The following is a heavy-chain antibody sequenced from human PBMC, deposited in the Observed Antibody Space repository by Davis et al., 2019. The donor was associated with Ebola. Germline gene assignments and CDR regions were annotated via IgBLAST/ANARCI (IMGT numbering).Heavy chain of an antibody. CDR3: VRVGLIVVVPAAMGPWHYYYGMDV. D-gene: IGHD2-2*01. Sequence: GESLKISCAASGFTFNSYAMSWVRQAPGKGLEWVPAISGSGGSTYYADSVKGRFTISRDNAKNSLYLQVNSLRAEDMTVYYCVRVGLIVVVPAAMGPWHYYYGMDVWGQGTTVTVSS. CDR1: GFTFNSYA. J-gene: IGHJ6*02. CDR2: ISGSGGST. V-gene: IGHV3-23*01.